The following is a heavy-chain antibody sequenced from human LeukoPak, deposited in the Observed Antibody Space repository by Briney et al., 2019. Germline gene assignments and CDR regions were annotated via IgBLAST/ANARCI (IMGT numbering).Heavy chain of an antibody. V-gene: IGHV4-61*02. CDR2: IYISDSSGST. D-gene: IGHD2-15*01. Sequence: SQTLSLTCTVSGDSITSGGYFWSWIRQPAGKGPEWIGRIYISDSSGSTNYNPSLKSRVTISVDRTKNHFSLKLSSLTAADTAVYYCARGFCSGGICGFDYWGQGTLVTVSS. J-gene: IGHJ4*02. CDR1: GDSITSGGYF. CDR3: ARGFCSGGICGFDY.